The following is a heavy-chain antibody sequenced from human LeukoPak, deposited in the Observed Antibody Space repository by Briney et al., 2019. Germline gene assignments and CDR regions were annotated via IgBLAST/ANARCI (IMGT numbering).Heavy chain of an antibody. D-gene: IGHD5-24*01. CDR2: TYYRGSS. J-gene: IGHJ4*02. CDR1: GAPVSGYY. CDR3: ARERLVDLATVFDY. Sequence: SETLSLTCVVSGAPVSGYYWTWIRQPPGKGLEWIGYTYYRGSSSFNPSLRSRVTISADTSRSQVSLRLTSVTAADTAVYYCARERLVDLATVFDYWGQGVLVTVSS. V-gene: IGHV4-59*02.